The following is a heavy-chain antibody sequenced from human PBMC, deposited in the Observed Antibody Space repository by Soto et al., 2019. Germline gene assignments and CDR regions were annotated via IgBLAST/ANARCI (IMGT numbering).Heavy chain of an antibody. CDR1: GFTFSSYG. CDR3: ARDVNGDYYYYGMDV. D-gene: IGHD4-17*01. V-gene: IGHV3-30*03. CDR2: VSYHGSNK. J-gene: IGHJ6*02. Sequence: QVQLVESGGGVVQPGRSLRLSCAASGFTFSSYGMHWVRQAPGKGLEWVAVVSYHGSNKYYADSVKGRFTISRDNSKNTLYLQMYSLRAEDTAVYYWARDVNGDYYYYGMDVWGQGTTVTVAS.